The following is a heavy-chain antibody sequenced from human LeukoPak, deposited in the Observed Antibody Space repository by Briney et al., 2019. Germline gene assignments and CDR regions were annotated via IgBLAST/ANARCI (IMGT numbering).Heavy chain of an antibody. V-gene: IGHV3-30-3*01. CDR2: ISYDGSNK. CDR1: GFTFSSYA. D-gene: IGHD3-22*01. J-gene: IGHJ4*02. Sequence: GRSLRLSCAASGFTFSSYAMHWVRQAPGKGLEWVAVISYDGSNKYYADSVKGRFTISRDNSKNTLYLQMNSLRAEDTAVYYCAKDVKYDSSLIDYWGQGTLVTVSS. CDR3: AKDVKYDSSLIDY.